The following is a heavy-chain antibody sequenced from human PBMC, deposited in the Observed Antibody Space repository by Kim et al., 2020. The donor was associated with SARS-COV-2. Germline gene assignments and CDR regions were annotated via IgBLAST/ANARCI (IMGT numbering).Heavy chain of an antibody. CDR1: GFTFSSSD. Sequence: GGSLRLSCVASGFTFSSSDMSWVRQVPGKGLEWVSCISGSGGSTYYADSVKGLFTISRDNSNNALFLHLSSLRAEDTAVYYCAKNWGVCRLPIHHWGQG. J-gene: IGHJ5*02. CDR2: ISGSGGST. CDR3: AKNWGVCRLPIHH. D-gene: IGHD3-16*01. V-gene: IGHV3-23*01.